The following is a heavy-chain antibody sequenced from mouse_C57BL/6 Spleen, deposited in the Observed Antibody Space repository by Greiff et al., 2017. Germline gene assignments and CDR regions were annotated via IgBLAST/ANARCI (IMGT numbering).Heavy chain of an antibody. CDR2: IDPSDSYT. CDR1: GYTFTSYW. CDR3: ARTITTVVDFDV. Sequence: VQLQQSGAELVRPGTSVKLSCKASGYTFTSYWMHWVKQRPGQGLEWIGVIDPSDSYTNYNQKFKGKATLTVDTSSSTAYMQLSSLTSEDSAVYYCARTITTVVDFDVWGTGTTVTVSS. J-gene: IGHJ1*03. D-gene: IGHD1-1*01. V-gene: IGHV1-59*01.